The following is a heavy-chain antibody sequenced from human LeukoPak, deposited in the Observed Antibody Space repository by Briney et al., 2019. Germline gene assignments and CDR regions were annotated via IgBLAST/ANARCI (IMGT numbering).Heavy chain of an antibody. CDR2: ISGSGGST. V-gene: IGHV3-23*01. Sequence: GGSLRLSCAASGFTFSSYAMSWVRQAPGKGLEWVPAISGSGGSTYYADSVKGRFTISRDNSKNTLYLQMNSLRAEDTAVYYCAKDPRIAVAGTISPADYWGQGTLVTVSS. CDR1: GFTFSSYA. D-gene: IGHD6-19*01. CDR3: AKDPRIAVAGTISPADY. J-gene: IGHJ4*02.